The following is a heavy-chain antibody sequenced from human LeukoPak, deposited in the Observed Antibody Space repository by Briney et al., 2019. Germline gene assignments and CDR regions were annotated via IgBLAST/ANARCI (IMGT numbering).Heavy chain of an antibody. D-gene: IGHD3-22*01. CDR3: ARSLRRYYYDSSGYYGNFDY. J-gene: IGHJ4*02. V-gene: IGHV3-48*03. Sequence: GGSLRLSCAASGFTFSSYEMNWVRQAPGKGLEWASYISGSGYTIYYADSVKGRFTISRDNAKNSLYVQMNSLRAEDTAVYYCARSLRRYYYDSSGYYGNFDYWGQGTLVTVSS. CDR2: ISGSGYTI. CDR1: GFTFSSYE.